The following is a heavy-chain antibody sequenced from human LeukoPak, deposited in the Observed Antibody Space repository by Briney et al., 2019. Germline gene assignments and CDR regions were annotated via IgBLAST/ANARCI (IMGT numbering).Heavy chain of an antibody. J-gene: IGHJ4*02. CDR2: IYYSGST. CDR3: ARESGSSWYLDY. CDR1: GGSISSYH. Sequence: PSETLSLTCTVSGGSISSYHWSWIRQPPGKGLEWIGYIYYSGSTNYNPSLKSRVTISVDTSKNQFSLKLSSVTAADTAVYYCARESGSSWYLDYWGQGTLVTVSS. D-gene: IGHD6-13*01. V-gene: IGHV4-59*01.